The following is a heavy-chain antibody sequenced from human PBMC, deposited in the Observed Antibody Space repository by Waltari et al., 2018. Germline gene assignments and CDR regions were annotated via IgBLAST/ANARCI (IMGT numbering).Heavy chain of an antibody. V-gene: IGHV3-30*18. Sequence: QVQLVESGGGVVQPGRSLRLSCAASGFTFSSYGMHWVRQAPGKGLEWVAVIWYDGSNKYYADSVKGRFTISRDNSKNTLYLQMNSLRAEDTAMYYCAKDSWWEPTNLDYWGQGTLVTVSS. J-gene: IGHJ4*02. D-gene: IGHD1-26*01. CDR1: GFTFSSYG. CDR2: IWYDGSNK. CDR3: AKDSWWEPTNLDY.